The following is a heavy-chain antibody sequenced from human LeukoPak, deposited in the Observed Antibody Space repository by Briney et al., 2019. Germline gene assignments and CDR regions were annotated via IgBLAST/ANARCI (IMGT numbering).Heavy chain of an antibody. D-gene: IGHD2-2*01. CDR3: AREWGSGQLQYYYYYYMDV. Sequence: PGGSLRLSCAASGFTFSSYEMNWVRQAPGKGLEWVANIKQDGSEKYYVDSVKGRFTISRDNAKNSLYLQMNSLRAEDTAVYYCAREWGSGQLQYYYYYYMDVWGKGTTVTISS. J-gene: IGHJ6*03. V-gene: IGHV3-7*01. CDR1: GFTFSSYE. CDR2: IKQDGSEK.